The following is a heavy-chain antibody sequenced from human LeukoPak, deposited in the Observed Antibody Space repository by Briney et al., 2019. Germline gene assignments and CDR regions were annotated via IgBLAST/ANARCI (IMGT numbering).Heavy chain of an antibody. J-gene: IGHJ4*02. V-gene: IGHV5-51*01. Sequence: GESLKISCQGSGYSFTSYWIAWVRQMPGKGLEWMGIIYPGDSDTTYSPSFQGQVTISADKPISTAYLQWSSLKASDTAMYYCARQSAVAGTFDSWGQGTLVTVSS. CDR1: GYSFTSYW. CDR3: ARQSAVAGTFDS. D-gene: IGHD6-19*01. CDR2: IYPGDSDT.